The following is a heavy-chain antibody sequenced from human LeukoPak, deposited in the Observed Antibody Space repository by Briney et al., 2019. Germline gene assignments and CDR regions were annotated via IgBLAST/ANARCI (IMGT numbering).Heavy chain of an antibody. CDR2: MYYTGSN. Sequence: SETLSLTCTVSGGSITSVYWSWIRQPPGKELEWIGDMYYTGSNSYNPSLMGRVTISLATSRNQFSLYRNSVTAADTAVYYCTRGGDYWGQGTLVTVSS. V-gene: IGHV4-59*01. CDR3: TRGGDY. CDR1: GGSITSVY. J-gene: IGHJ4*02.